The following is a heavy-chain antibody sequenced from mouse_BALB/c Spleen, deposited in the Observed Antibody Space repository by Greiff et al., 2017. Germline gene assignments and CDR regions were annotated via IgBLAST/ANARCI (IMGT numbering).Heavy chain of an antibody. Sequence: QVQLQQSGAELAKPGASVKMSCKASGYTFTSYWMHWVKQRPGQGLEWIGYINPSTGYTEYNQKFKDKATLTADKSSSTAYMQLSSLTSEDSAVYYCALYDGYYWFAYWGQGTLVTVSA. V-gene: IGHV1-7*01. CDR1: GYTFTSYW. J-gene: IGHJ3*01. CDR3: ALYDGYYWFAY. CDR2: INPSTGYT. D-gene: IGHD2-3*01.